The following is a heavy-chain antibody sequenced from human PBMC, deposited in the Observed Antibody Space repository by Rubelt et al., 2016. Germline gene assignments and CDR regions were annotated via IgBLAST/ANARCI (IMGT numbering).Heavy chain of an antibody. CDR3: TTAEIRIGVVNVRGDAFNI. J-gene: IGHJ3*02. D-gene: IGHD3-22*01. CDR2: ISSSGSTI. Sequence: SRGGLVQPGGSLRVSCAASGFTFSSYEMNWVRQAPGKGLEWVSYISSSGSTIYYADSVKGRFTISRDNAKNSLYLQMNSLRAEDTAVYYCTTAEIRIGVVNVRGDAFNIWGQGTTVTVSS. V-gene: IGHV3-48*03. CDR1: GFTFSSYE.